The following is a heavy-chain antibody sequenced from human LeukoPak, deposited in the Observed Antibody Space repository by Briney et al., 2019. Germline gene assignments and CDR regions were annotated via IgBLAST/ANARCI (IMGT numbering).Heavy chain of an antibody. D-gene: IGHD3-22*01. V-gene: IGHV1-2*02. J-gene: IGHJ4*02. CDR2: INPNSGGT. Sequence: ASVKVSCKASGYTFTGYYMHWVRQAPGQGLEWMGWINPNSGGTNYAQKFQDRVTMTRDTSISTAYMELSRLRSDDTAVYYCARDRYYYDSSGYYLFDYWGQGTLVTVSS. CDR3: ARDRYYYDSSGYYLFDY. CDR1: GYTFTGYY.